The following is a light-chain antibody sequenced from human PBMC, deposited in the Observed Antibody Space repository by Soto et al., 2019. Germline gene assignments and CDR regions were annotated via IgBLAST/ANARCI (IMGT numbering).Light chain of an antibody. CDR3: HQYGSSPST. CDR1: QSVSSSY. Sequence: EIVLTQSPGTLSLSPGERATLSCRASQSVSSSYLAWYQQKPGQAPRLLIYGASSRATGIPDRISGSGSGTDFTLTISRLEPEDFEVYYCHQYGSSPSTFGQGTEVEIK. J-gene: IGKJ1*01. V-gene: IGKV3-20*01. CDR2: GAS.